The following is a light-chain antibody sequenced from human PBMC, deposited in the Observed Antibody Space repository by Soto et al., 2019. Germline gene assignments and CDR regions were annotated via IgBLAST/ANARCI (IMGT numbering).Light chain of an antibody. CDR3: SSYTSTSTYV. J-gene: IGLJ1*01. CDR2: DVS. V-gene: IGLV2-14*03. CDR1: SGDVGGYTY. Sequence: QSVLTQPASVSGSPGQSIAISCTGTSGDVGGYTYVSWFQQHPGIAPKLIIYDVSHRPYGVSDRFSGSKSGNTASLTISWLQAEDEADYYCSSYTSTSTYVFGTGTKLTVL.